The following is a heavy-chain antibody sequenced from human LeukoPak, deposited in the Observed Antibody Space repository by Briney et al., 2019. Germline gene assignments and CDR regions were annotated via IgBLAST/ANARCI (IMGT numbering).Heavy chain of an antibody. CDR1: GYTFTSYG. V-gene: IGHV1-69*13. CDR3: ARAPGIAAAGQYYFDY. D-gene: IGHD6-13*01. CDR2: IIPIFGTA. Sequence: GASVKVSCKASGYTFTSYGISWVRQAPGQGLEWMGGIIPIFGTANYAQKFQGRVAITADESTSTAYMELSSLRSEDTAVYYCARAPGIAAAGQYYFDYWGQGTLVTVSS. J-gene: IGHJ4*02.